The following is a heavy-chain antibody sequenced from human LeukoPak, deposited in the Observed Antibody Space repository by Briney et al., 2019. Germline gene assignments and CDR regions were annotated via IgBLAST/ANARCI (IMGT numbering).Heavy chain of an antibody. Sequence: GASVKVSCKASGYTFTSYGISWVRQAPGQGLEWMGWISAYNGNTNYAQKLQGRVTMTTDTSTSTAYMELRSLRSDDTAVYYCARLPNYTHKTYDSSGYYCLDYWGQGTLVTVSS. D-gene: IGHD3-22*01. CDR1: GYTFTSYG. CDR3: ARLPNYTHKTYDSSGYYCLDY. J-gene: IGHJ4*02. V-gene: IGHV1-18*01. CDR2: ISAYNGNT.